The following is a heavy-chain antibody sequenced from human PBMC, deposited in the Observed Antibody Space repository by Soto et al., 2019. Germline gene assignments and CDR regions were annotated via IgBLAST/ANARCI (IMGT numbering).Heavy chain of an antibody. D-gene: IGHD2-2*01. Sequence: QVQLVQSGAEVKKPGSSVKVSCKASGGTFSSYAISWVRQAPGQGLEWMGGIIPIFGTANYAQKFQGRVTITADESTSTAYMELSSLGSEDTAVYYCARDFVVVVPAAMTRDYYYYGMDVWGQGTTVTVSS. CDR2: IIPIFGTA. J-gene: IGHJ6*02. V-gene: IGHV1-69*01. CDR1: GGTFSSYA. CDR3: ARDFVVVVPAAMTRDYYYYGMDV.